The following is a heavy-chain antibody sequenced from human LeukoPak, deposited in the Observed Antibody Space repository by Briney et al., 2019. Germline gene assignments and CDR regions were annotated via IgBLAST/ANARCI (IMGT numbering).Heavy chain of an antibody. CDR2: INPSGGST. Sequence: GASVTVSCTASGYTFTSYYMHWVRQAPGQGLEWMGIINPSGGSTSYAQKFQGRVTMTRDTSTSTVYMELSSLRSEDTAVYYCARGGGLSVDTAMVPDAFDIWGRGTMVTVSS. D-gene: IGHD5-18*01. V-gene: IGHV1-46*01. CDR1: GYTFTSYY. CDR3: ARGGGLSVDTAMVPDAFDI. J-gene: IGHJ3*02.